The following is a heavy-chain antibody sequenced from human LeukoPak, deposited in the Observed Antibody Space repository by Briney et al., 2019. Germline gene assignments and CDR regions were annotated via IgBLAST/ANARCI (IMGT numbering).Heavy chain of an antibody. CDR2: IKHDGSEK. V-gene: IGHV3-7*01. J-gene: IGHJ4*02. Sequence: TGGSLRLSCVASGFTFSSYWMSWVRQAPGKGLEWVANIKHDGSEKYCVDSVKGRFTISRDNAKSSLYLQMNSLRAEDTAVYYCAREGDILGSFDYWGQGTLVTVSS. CDR3: AREGDILGSFDY. CDR1: GFTFSSYW. D-gene: IGHD2-21*01.